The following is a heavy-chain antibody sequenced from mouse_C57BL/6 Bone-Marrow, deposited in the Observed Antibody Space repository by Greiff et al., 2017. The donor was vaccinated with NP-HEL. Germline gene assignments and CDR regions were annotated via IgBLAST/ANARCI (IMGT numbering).Heavy chain of an antibody. D-gene: IGHD2-1*01. CDR1: GFTFSDAW. Sequence: VQLKESGGGLVQPGGSMKLSCAASGFTFSDAWMDWVRQSPEKGLEWVAEIRNKANNHATYYAESVKGRFTISRDDSKSSVYLQMNSLRAEDTGIYYCTRGGNYTWFAYWGQGTLVTVSA. J-gene: IGHJ3*01. CDR3: TRGGNYTWFAY. V-gene: IGHV6-6*01. CDR2: IRNKANNHAT.